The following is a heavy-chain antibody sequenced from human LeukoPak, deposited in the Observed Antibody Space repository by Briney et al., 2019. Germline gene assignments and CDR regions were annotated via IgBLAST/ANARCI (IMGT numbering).Heavy chain of an antibody. J-gene: IGHJ3*02. CDR3: ARSDCSSTSCSDAFDI. CDR2: INPNSGGT. CDR1: GYTFTGYY. V-gene: IGHV1-2*02. D-gene: IGHD2-2*01. Sequence: ASVEVSCKASGYTFTGYYMHWVRQAPGQGLEWMGWINPNSGGTNYAQKFQGRVTMTRDTSISTAYMELSRLRSDDTAVYYCARSDCSSTSCSDAFDIWGQGTMVTVSS.